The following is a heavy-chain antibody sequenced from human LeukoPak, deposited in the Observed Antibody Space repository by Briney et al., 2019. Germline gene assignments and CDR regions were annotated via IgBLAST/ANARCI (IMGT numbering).Heavy chain of an antibody. D-gene: IGHD3-10*01. V-gene: IGHV3-23*01. CDR1: GFTFSSYA. CDR2: ISGSGGST. CDR3: AKGGIAWDGSVTNGMDV. Sequence: PGGSLRLSCAAFGFTFSSYAMSWVRQAPGKGLEWVSGISGSGGSTFYADSVSGRFTISRDNSKNTLYLQTNSLRAEDTAVYYCAKGGIAWDGSVTNGMDVWGQGTTVTVSS. J-gene: IGHJ6*02.